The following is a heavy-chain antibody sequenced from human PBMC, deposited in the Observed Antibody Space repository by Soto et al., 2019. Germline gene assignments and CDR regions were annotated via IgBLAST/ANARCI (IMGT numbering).Heavy chain of an antibody. CDR2: ISGSDDRA. V-gene: IGHV3-23*01. CDR3: AKIGPGYGMDV. CDR1: GFTFSSYA. J-gene: IGHJ6*02. Sequence: PGGSLRLSCAASGFTFSSYAMRWVRQAPGKGLEWVSSISGSDDRAYYADSVKGRFTISRDISKNTLCLQMNSLRDEDTAVYYCAKIGPGYGMDVWGQGTTVTVSS.